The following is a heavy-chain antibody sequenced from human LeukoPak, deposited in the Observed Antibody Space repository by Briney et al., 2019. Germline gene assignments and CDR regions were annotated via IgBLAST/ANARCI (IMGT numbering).Heavy chain of an antibody. CDR3: AKSPQGYWRRYYHYFEY. J-gene: IGHJ4*02. V-gene: IGHV3-33*06. D-gene: IGHD3-3*01. CDR1: GFTFSSYV. Sequence: GGSLRLSCATSGFTFSSYVMHWVRQAPGKGLEWVAVIWYDGSNEHYTDSVKGRFTISRDNSKNTLDLQMNSLRADDTAVYYCAKSPQGYWRRYYHYFEYWGRGALVTVSS. CDR2: IWYDGSNE.